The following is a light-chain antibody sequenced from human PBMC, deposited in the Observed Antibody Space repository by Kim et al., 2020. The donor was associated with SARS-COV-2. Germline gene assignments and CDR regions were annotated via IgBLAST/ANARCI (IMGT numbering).Light chain of an antibody. V-gene: IGKV1-8*01. Sequence: ASTGDRVTITCRASQDISNSLAWYQQKPGKAPELLIYDAFTLQSGVSPRFSGSRSGTDFTLTISSLQSEDFATYYCQQHYIYPLTFGGVTKVDIK. CDR1: QDISNS. CDR3: QQHYIYPLT. J-gene: IGKJ4*01. CDR2: DAF.